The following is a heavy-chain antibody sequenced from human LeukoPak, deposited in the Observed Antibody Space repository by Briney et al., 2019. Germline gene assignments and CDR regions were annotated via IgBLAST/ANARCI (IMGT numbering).Heavy chain of an antibody. CDR3: AKDNDPRAYSAYDSYDY. Sequence: EGSLRLSCAASGFTFTTYAMSWVRQAPGKGLEWVSAISNTGDSTYHADSVKGRFTISRGNSKNTLFLQMNSLRAEDTAVYYCAKDNDPRAYSAYDSYDYWDQGTLVTVSS. CDR1: GFTFTTYA. CDR2: ISNTGDST. D-gene: IGHD5-12*01. V-gene: IGHV3-23*01. J-gene: IGHJ4*02.